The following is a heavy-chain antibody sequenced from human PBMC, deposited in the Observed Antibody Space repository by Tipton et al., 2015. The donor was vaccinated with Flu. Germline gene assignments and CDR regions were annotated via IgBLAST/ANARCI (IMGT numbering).Heavy chain of an antibody. J-gene: IGHJ4*02. CDR1: GYTFTGYY. CDR3: ARAPQGSLWWGLEGH. Sequence: QLVQSGAEVKKPGASVKVSCKASGYTFTGYYMHWVRQAPGQGLEWMGWINPNSGVTNYAQKFQGRVTMTRDTSISTAYMELSRLRSDDTAVHYCARAPQGSLWWGLEGHWGQGTLVTVSS. CDR2: INPNSGVT. D-gene: IGHD2-21*01. V-gene: IGHV1-2*02.